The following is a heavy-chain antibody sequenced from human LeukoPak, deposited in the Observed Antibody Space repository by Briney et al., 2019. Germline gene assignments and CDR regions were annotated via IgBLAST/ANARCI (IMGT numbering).Heavy chain of an antibody. Sequence: GGSLTLSCAASGFTFSDYYMSWLRQAPGKGLEWVSYISSSSSHTNYADSVKGRFTISRDNAKNSLYLQMNSLRAEDTAVYYCARGPYSSNWYVDYWGQGTLVTVAS. V-gene: IGHV3-11*06. D-gene: IGHD6-13*01. CDR1: GFTFSDYY. J-gene: IGHJ4*02. CDR3: ARGPYSSNWYVDY. CDR2: ISSSSSHT.